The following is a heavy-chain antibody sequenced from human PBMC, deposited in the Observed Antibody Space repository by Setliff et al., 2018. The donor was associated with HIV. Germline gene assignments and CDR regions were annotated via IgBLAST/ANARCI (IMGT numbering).Heavy chain of an antibody. CDR2: VNPGDSST. CDR3: ARARCYYDSSGCGAGAFDI. J-gene: IGHJ3*02. V-gene: IGHV5-51*01. D-gene: IGHD3-22*01. CDR1: GYNFATYY. Sequence: GESLKISCRTSGYNFATYYIAWVRQMPGKGPEWMGSVNPGDSSTKYNPSLQGQVTMSADKSISTAYLQWSSLKASDTAMYYCARARCYYDSSGCGAGAFDIWGQGTMVTVSS.